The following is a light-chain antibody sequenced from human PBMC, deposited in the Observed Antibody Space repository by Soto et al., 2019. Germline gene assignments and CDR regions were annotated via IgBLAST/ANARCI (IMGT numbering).Light chain of an antibody. J-gene: IGKJ1*01. CDR2: AAS. CDR3: HQYGTSPWT. Sequence: EIGLTQSPGILSLSPGERVTLSCRASQTVSSNYLAWYQQKPGQAPRLLIYAASSRAIGIPDRFSGSGSGTDFTLTISILEPDDVAVFYCHQYGTSPWTFGHGTKVEIK. CDR1: QTVSSNY. V-gene: IGKV3-20*01.